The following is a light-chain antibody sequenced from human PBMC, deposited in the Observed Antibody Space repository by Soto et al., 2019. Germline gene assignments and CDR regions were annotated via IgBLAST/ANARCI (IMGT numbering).Light chain of an antibody. J-gene: IGKJ4*01. CDR1: QAITNW. CDR3: QQANMFPFT. Sequence: DIQMTQTPSSVSASVGDRVTIYCRASQAITNWLAWYHQRPGEAPRLLLYFVSTLQSGVPSRFTGSGSGTDFTLTIGNLQPEDVGTYYCQQANMFPFTFGGGTNVDIK. V-gene: IGKV1-12*01. CDR2: FVS.